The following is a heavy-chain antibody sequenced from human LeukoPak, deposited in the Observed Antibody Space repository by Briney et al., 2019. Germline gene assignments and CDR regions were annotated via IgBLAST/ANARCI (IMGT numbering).Heavy chain of an antibody. CDR2: INWNSDSI. V-gene: IGHV3-20*04. CDR1: GFTFDDYG. Sequence: GGSLRLSCEGSGFTFDDYGMSWVRQDQGKGLEWVSGINWNSDSIGYADSVKGRFTTSRDNAKNSLYLQMNSLRAEDTAFYYCAINGGGDSGYGNFDYWGQGTLVTVSS. J-gene: IGHJ4*02. CDR3: AINGGGDSGYGNFDY. D-gene: IGHD5-12*01.